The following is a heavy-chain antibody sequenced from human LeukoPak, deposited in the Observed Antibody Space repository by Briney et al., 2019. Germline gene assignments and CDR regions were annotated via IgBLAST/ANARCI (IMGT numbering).Heavy chain of an antibody. J-gene: IGHJ3*02. CDR2: ISGGGST. D-gene: IGHD3-22*01. V-gene: IGHV3-53*01. CDR1: GFTVSDNY. Sequence: GGSLRLSCAASGFTVSDNYTSWVRQAPGKGLEWVSAISGGGSTYYADSVKGRFIISRDNSKNTVYLQLNSLRAEDTAVYYCASGGDTIGSIRSPFDIWGQGTMVTVSS. CDR3: ASGGDTIGSIRSPFDI.